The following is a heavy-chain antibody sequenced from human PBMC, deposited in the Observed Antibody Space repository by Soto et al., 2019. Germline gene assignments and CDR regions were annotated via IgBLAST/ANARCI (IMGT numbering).Heavy chain of an antibody. D-gene: IGHD3-10*01. V-gene: IGHV1-18*01. CDR2: ISAYNGNT. CDR1: GYTFTSYG. J-gene: IGHJ6*02. Sequence: ASVKVSCKASGYTFTSYGISWVRQAPGQGLEWMGWISAYNGNTNYAQKLQGRVTMTTDTSTSTAYMELRSLRSDDTAVYYCAGESITGFGDSYYYGMDVWGQGTTVTVSS. CDR3: AGESITGFGDSYYYGMDV.